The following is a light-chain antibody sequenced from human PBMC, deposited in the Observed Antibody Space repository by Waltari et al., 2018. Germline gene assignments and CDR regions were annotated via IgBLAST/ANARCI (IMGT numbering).Light chain of an antibody. CDR3: QHYVRLPAT. CDR1: QSVGRS. CDR2: AAS. Sequence: EIVLTQSPGTLSLSPGESATLPCRAGQSVGRSLAWYQQKPGQAPRLLIYAASSRATGIPDRFSGSGSGTDFSLTISRLEPEDFAVYYCQHYVRLPATYGQGTKVEIK. J-gene: IGKJ1*01. V-gene: IGKV3-20*01.